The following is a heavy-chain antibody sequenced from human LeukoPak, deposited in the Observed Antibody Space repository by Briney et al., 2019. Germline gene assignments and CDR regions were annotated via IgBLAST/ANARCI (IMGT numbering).Heavy chain of an antibody. J-gene: IGHJ4*02. CDR3: TRAMTTVTTEDY. CDR2: IRSKANSYST. V-gene: IGHV3-73*01. D-gene: IGHD4-17*01. Sequence: PGGSLRLSXAASGFTFSGSAMHWVRQASGKGLEWVGRIRSKANSYSTAYAASVKGRFTISRDDSKNTAYLQMNSLKTEDTAVYYCTRAMTTVTTEDYWGQGTLVTVSS. CDR1: GFTFSGSA.